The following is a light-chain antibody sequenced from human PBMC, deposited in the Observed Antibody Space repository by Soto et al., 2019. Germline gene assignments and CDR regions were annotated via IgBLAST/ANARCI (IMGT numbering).Light chain of an antibody. CDR2: AAS. V-gene: IGKV1-9*01. Sequence: IQLTQSPSSLSASVVDRVTITCLASQGISSYLAWYQHKPGKAPKLLIYAASTLQSGVPSRFSGSRSGTEFTLTISSLQPEDFATYYCQKLNSYPINFGQGTRLEIK. J-gene: IGKJ5*01. CDR3: QKLNSYPIN. CDR1: QGISSY.